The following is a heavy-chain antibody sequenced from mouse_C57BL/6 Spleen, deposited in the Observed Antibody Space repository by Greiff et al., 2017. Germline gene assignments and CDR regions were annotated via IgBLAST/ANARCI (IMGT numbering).Heavy chain of an antibody. J-gene: IGHJ2*01. CDR2: IYPGDGDT. Sequence: QVQLQQPGAELVKPGASVKISCKASGYAFSSYWMNWVKQRPGKGLEWIGQIYPGDGDTNYNGKFKGKATLTADKSSSTAYMQLSSLTSEDSAVYFCARWGYYDYDVGYWGQGTTLTVSS. V-gene: IGHV1-80*01. D-gene: IGHD2-4*01. CDR3: ARWGYYDYDVGY. CDR1: GYAFSSYW.